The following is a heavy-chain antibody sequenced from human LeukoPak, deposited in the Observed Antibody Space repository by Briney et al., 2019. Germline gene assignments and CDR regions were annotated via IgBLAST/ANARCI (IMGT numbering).Heavy chain of an antibody. CDR3: AKWGEGSF. Sequence: GGSLRLSCAASGFTFSNYGMHWVRQAPGKGLEWMALIRYDRNNEYYADSVKGRFTVSGDNSKNTLYLQMNSLRAEDTAVYYCAKWGEGSFWGQGTMVTVSS. V-gene: IGHV3-30*02. D-gene: IGHD1-26*01. CDR1: GFTFSNYG. CDR2: IRYDRNNE. J-gene: IGHJ3*01.